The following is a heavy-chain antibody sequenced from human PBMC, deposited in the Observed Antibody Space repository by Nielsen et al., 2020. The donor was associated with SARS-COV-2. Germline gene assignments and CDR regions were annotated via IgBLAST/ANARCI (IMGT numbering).Heavy chain of an antibody. CDR2: IYFSGRT. Sequence: SETLSPTCTVSGGSISSGGYYWSWIRHHPGKGLEWIGYIYFSGRTCHNPSLKSRVTISVDTSKNQFSLSLRSVTAADTAVYYCARESSGYDHYNYGMDVWGQGTTVTVSS. D-gene: IGHD5-12*01. V-gene: IGHV4-31*03. CDR1: GGSISSGGYY. CDR3: ARESSGYDHYNYGMDV. J-gene: IGHJ6*02.